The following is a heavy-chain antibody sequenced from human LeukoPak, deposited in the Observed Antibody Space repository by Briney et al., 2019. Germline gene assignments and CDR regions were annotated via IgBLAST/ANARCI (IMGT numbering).Heavy chain of an antibody. CDR3: GRHAYGGSPPLS. D-gene: IGHD3-10*01. CDR2: IYVSGTT. J-gene: IGHJ4*02. V-gene: IGHV3-53*01. Sequence: GGSLRLSCAASGFTVRDGYMSWVRQAPGKRMEWLAFIYVSGTTFYAASVKGRFTISRDNAKNTVYLQMNNLRAEDTALYYCGRHAYGGSPPLSWGQGALVTVSS. CDR1: GFTVRDGY.